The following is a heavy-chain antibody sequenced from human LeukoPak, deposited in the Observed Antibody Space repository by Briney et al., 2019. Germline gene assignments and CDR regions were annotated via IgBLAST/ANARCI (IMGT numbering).Heavy chain of an antibody. Sequence: TGGSLRLSCAASGFTFSIYAMSWVRQAPGKGLEWVSYISSSGNSIYYADSVKGRFTISRDNAKNSLYLQMNSLRAEDTAVYYCARSTDYYDTSGYLTYYFDYWGQGTLVTVSS. CDR3: ARSTDYYDTSGYLTYYFDY. CDR2: ISSSGNSI. V-gene: IGHV3-48*03. J-gene: IGHJ4*02. D-gene: IGHD3-22*01. CDR1: GFTFSIYA.